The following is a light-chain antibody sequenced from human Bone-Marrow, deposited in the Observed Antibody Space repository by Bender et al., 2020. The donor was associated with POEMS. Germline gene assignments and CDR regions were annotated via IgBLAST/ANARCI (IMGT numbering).Light chain of an antibody. CDR1: SSDVGGYNY. J-gene: IGLJ1*01. CDR2: RNN. CDR3: GTWEGSLRV. Sequence: QSALTQPASVSGSPGQSITISCTGTSSDVGGYNYVSWYQQLPGTAPKLLIYRNNQRPSGVPDRFSGSKSGASASLAITGLRSEDEADYYCGTWEGSLRVFGTGTQVTVL. V-gene: IGLV2-11*01.